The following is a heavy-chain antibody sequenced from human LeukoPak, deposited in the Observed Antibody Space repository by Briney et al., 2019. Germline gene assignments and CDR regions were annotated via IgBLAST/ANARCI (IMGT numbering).Heavy chain of an antibody. CDR1: GFTFSSYG. D-gene: IGHD3-22*01. CDR2: IWFDGSNK. Sequence: GGSLRLSCAAAGFTFSSYGMHWVRQAPGKGLEWVAVIWFDGSNKYYADSVKGRFTISRDNSKNTLYLQMNSLRAEDTALYYCARDGDYYDSSGYYNDWGQGTLVTVSS. V-gene: IGHV3-33*01. CDR3: ARDGDYYDSSGYYND. J-gene: IGHJ4*02.